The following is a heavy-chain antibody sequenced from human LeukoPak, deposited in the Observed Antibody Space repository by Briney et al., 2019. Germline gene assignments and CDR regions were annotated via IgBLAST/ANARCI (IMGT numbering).Heavy chain of an antibody. V-gene: IGHV1-2*02. J-gene: IGHJ4*02. Sequence: ASVKVSCKASGYTFTGYYTHWVRQAPGQALEWMGWINPNSGGTNYAQKFQGRVTMTRDTSISTAYMELSRLRSDDTAVYYCARGGGIVGATGDYWGQGTLVTVSS. CDR3: ARGGGIVGATGDY. D-gene: IGHD1-26*01. CDR2: INPNSGGT. CDR1: GYTFTGYY.